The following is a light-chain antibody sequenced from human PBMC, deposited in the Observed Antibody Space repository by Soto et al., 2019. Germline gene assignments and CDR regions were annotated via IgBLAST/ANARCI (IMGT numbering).Light chain of an antibody. J-gene: IGKJ2*01. CDR1: QSVTNNY. V-gene: IGKV3-20*01. CDR2: GSS. CDR3: QEYGTSPYT. Sequence: ENGLTQSPGTLSLSPGEGATLSCRASQSVTNNYLAWSRQKPSQPPSLLIYGSSSRAAGVPDRFSGSGSGTDFTLTISRLEPEDFAVYQCQEYGTSPYTFGQGTKVEI.